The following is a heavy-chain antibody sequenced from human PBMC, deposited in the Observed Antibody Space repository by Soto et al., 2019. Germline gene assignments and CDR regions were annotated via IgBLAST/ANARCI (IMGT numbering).Heavy chain of an antibody. CDR1: GFTFSSYG. CDR2: ISYDGSNK. Sequence: GGSLRLSCAASGFTFSSYGMHWVRQAPGKGLEWVAVISYDGSNKYYADSVKGRFTISRDNSKNTLYLQMNSLRAEDTAVYYCAKDKGDTGPLLKWGQGTLVTVSS. D-gene: IGHD2-8*02. J-gene: IGHJ4*02. CDR3: AKDKGDTGPLLK. V-gene: IGHV3-30*18.